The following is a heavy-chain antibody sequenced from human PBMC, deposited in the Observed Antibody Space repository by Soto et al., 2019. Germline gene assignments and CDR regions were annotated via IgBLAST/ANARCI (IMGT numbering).Heavy chain of an antibody. D-gene: IGHD4-17*01. V-gene: IGHV1-69*01. Sequence: QVQLVQSGAEVKKPGSSVKVSCKASGGTFSSYAISWVRQAPGQGLEWMGGIIPIFGTANYAQKFQGRVTITEDESTSTAYMELSSLRAEDTAVYYCARDRTTVTPDRYYYYGMDVWGQGTTVTVSS. CDR2: IIPIFGTA. CDR1: GGTFSSYA. J-gene: IGHJ6*02. CDR3: ARDRTTVTPDRYYYYGMDV.